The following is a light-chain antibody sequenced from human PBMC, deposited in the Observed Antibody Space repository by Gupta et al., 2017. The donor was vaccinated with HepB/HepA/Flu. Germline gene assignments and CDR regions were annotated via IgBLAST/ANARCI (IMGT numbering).Light chain of an antibody. Sequence: SYDLTQPPSVSVFPGQTASITCSGEKLGDKYACWYQQKPGQSPVLVIYQDSKRPSGSPERFSGSNSGNTATLTISGTQAMDEADYYCQAWDSSTSYVVFGGGTKLTV. V-gene: IGLV3-1*01. CDR3: QAWDSSTSYVV. CDR1: KLGDKY. CDR2: QDS. J-gene: IGLJ2*01.